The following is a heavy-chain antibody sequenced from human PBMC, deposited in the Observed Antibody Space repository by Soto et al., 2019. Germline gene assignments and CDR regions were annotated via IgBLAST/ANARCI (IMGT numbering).Heavy chain of an antibody. Sequence: QVQLVESGGGVVQPGRSLRLSCAASGFTFSTYGMHWVRQAPGKGLEWVAVISYDGKNKYYAQSVKGRLTISRDNSKNTLSLEVHSLRVEDTSVYYCAKGQNCRSTRCHFYYYGLDVWGQGTTVAVSS. J-gene: IGHJ6*02. CDR3: AKGQNCRSTRCHFYYYGLDV. CDR1: GFTFSTYG. D-gene: IGHD2-2*01. CDR2: ISYDGKNK. V-gene: IGHV3-30*18.